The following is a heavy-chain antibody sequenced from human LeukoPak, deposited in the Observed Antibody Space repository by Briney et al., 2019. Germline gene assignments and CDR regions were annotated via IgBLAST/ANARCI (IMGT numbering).Heavy chain of an antibody. CDR1: GFSFSSYG. D-gene: IGHD5-18*01. CDR2: IWYDGSKE. CDR3: AKDRDTAMEIDY. J-gene: IGHJ4*02. Sequence: SGGSLRLSCAASGFSFSSYGVHWVRQAPGKGLEWVAVIWYDGSKEYYADSVKGRFTISRDNSKNTLYLQMNSLRAEDTAVYYCAKDRDTAMEIDYWGQGTLVTVSS. V-gene: IGHV3-33*06.